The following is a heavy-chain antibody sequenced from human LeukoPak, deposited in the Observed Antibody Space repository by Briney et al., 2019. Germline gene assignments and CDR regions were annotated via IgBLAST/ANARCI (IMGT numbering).Heavy chain of an antibody. V-gene: IGHV4-39*02. CDR3: SRSRIAARPDEFDY. D-gene: IGHD6-6*01. J-gene: IGHJ4*02. CDR2: IYYSGST. Sequence: SETLSLTCALSGGSISSRSYYWGSIRQPPGRGLEWIGSIYYSGSTYHNPSLKSRGAISVDTSKNHFSLKLSPVTAADAAVDYCSRSRIAARPDEFDYWGQGTLVTVSS. CDR1: GGSISSRSYY.